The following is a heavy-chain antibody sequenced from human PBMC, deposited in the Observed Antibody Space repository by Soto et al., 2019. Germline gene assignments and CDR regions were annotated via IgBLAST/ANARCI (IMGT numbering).Heavy chain of an antibody. D-gene: IGHD3-3*01. J-gene: IGHJ4*02. CDR3: ARQGYDFWSGYSQFDY. Sequence: SETLSLTCTVSGGSISSYYWSWIRQPPGKGLEWIGYIYYSGSTNYNPSLKSRVTISVDTSKNQFSLKLSSVTAADTAVYYCARQGYDFWSGYSQFDYWGQGTLVTVSS. CDR2: IYYSGST. V-gene: IGHV4-59*08. CDR1: GGSISSYY.